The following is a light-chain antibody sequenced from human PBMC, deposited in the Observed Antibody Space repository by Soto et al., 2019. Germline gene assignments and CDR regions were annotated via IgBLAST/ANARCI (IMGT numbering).Light chain of an antibody. CDR1: QSVSSN. J-gene: IGKJ5*01. CDR3: QQYEISPPIT. CDR2: DAY. V-gene: IGKV3-20*01. Sequence: ELVRTQSPVTLSVSPGERATLSCLASQSVSSNLAWYQQKPGQAPRLLIYDAYRRATDIPDRFSGSGSGTDFTLTITRLEPEDFAMYYCQQYEISPPITFGQGTRLEIK.